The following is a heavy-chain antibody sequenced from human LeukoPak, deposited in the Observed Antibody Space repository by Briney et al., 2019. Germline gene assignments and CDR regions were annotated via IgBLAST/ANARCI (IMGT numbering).Heavy chain of an antibody. J-gene: IGHJ4*02. D-gene: IGHD2-21*02. Sequence: GASVKVSCKASGYMFTRYYLHWVRQAPGQGLEWMGMINPSGDSTSYGQKFQSRVTMTRDTSTSTVYMELSSLRSEDTAVYYCARVAYCGGDCYWPPFDYWGQGTLVTVSS. CDR1: GYMFTRYY. V-gene: IGHV1-46*01. CDR3: ARVAYCGGDCYWPPFDY. CDR2: INPSGDST.